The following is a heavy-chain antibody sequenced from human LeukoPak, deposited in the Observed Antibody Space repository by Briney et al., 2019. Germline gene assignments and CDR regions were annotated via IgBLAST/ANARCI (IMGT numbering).Heavy chain of an antibody. V-gene: IGHV1-2*02. CDR3: ARVDCRGGRCFADH. CDR2: ILPTNGGA. Sequence: ASVKVSCKTSGDRLGPSYIHWVRQVPGQGPQYLGWILPTNGGANFADDFSDRVTLTWDASIRTAYLEFHGPPSDAPAVYVFARVDCRGGRCFADHWGQGTLVTVSS. D-gene: IGHD2-15*01. J-gene: IGHJ4*02. CDR1: GDRLGPSY.